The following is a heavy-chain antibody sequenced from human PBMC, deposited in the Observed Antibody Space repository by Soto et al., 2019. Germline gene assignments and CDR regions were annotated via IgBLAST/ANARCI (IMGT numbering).Heavy chain of an antibody. Sequence: PSATLSLTCTFSGGSISSYSWHWQRQPAGEGLEWIGRIYTSGSTNYNPSLKSRVTMSVDTSKNQFSLKLRSVTAADTAVYYCARDTPRGQTMGYWFDPWGQGTLVTVS. V-gene: IGHV4-4*07. CDR3: ARDTPRGQTMGYWFDP. CDR1: GGSISSYS. D-gene: IGHD3-10*01. J-gene: IGHJ5*02. CDR2: IYTSGST.